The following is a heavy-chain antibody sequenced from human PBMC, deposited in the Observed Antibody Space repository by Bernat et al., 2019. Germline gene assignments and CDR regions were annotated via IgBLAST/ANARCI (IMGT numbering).Heavy chain of an antibody. Sequence: QVQLVKSGAEVKKPGASVKVSCKASGYTFTSYYMHWVRQAPGQGLEWMGIINPSGGSTSYAQKFQGRVTMTRDTSTSTVYMELSSLRSEDTAVYYCARWYYYDSSGYSPWYYFDYWGQGTLVFVSS. CDR2: INPSGGST. CDR1: GYTFTSYY. CDR3: ARWYYYDSSGYSPWYYFDY. D-gene: IGHD3-22*01. J-gene: IGHJ4*02. V-gene: IGHV1-46*03.